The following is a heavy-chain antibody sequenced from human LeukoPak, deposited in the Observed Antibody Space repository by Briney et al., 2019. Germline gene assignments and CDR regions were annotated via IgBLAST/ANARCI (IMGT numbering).Heavy chain of an antibody. Sequence: PGGSLRLPCAASGFTFSGYDMHWVRQPTGKGLEWVSAIGVTGDTYYPGSVKGRFTMSRENAKNSLYLQMNKLSAGDTAVYYCARGYVHAFELWGLGTMVTVSS. CDR1: GFTFSGYD. D-gene: IGHD3-16*01. CDR3: ARGYVHAFEL. J-gene: IGHJ3*01. V-gene: IGHV3-13*01. CDR2: IGVTGDT.